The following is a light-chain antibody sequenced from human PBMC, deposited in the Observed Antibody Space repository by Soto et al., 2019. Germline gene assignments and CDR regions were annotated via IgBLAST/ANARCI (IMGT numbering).Light chain of an antibody. CDR3: QQTYDTPTT. CDR1: QRIDNY. V-gene: IGKV1-39*01. J-gene: IGKJ2*01. CDR2: AVA. Sequence: DIQMTQSPSSLSASVGDRVTITCRASQRIDNYLNWYQQKPGKAPNLVIYAVASLQGVVPSRFSGSASGTDLTLTISILQHEDFATYCCQQTYDTPTTFGQGTKFEI.